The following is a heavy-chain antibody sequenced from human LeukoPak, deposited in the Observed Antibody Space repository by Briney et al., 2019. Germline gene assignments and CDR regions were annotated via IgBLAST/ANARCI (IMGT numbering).Heavy chain of an antibody. V-gene: IGHV3-21*01. J-gene: IGHJ5*02. CDR2: ISSSSSYI. CDR1: GFTFSSYA. D-gene: IGHD1-26*01. CDR3: ARESDVGWFDP. Sequence: GGSLRLSCAASGFTFSSYAMSWVRQTPGKGLEWVSSISSSSSYIYYADSVKGRFTISRDNAKNSLYLQMNSLRAEDTAVYYCARESDVGWFDPWGQGTLVTVSS.